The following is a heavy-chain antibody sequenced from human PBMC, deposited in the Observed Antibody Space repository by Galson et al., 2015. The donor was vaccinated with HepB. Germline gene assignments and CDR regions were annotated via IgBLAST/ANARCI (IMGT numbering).Heavy chain of an antibody. Sequence: SLRLSCAASGFTFSSYGMHWVRQAPGKGLEWVAVIWYDGSNKYYADSVKGRFTISRDNSKNTLYLQMNSLRAEDTAVYYCARDPTPDGYNYFDYWGQGTLVTVSS. CDR3: ARDPTPDGYNYFDY. V-gene: IGHV3-33*01. J-gene: IGHJ4*02. CDR2: IWYDGSNK. CDR1: GFTFSSYG. D-gene: IGHD5-24*01.